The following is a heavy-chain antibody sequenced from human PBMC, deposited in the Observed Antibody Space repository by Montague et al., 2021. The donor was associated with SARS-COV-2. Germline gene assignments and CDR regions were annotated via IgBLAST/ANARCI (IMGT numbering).Heavy chain of an antibody. V-gene: IGHV6-1*01. D-gene: IGHD2-8*02. Sequence: CAISGDSVGSDIAAWNWDRQSPSSGLGWQGRTRYTSTRYETYAVSVQSRITITADTSKNQFSLHLNSVTPEDTAVYYCARDLYWAFDAWGLGTAVTVSA. J-gene: IGHJ3*01. CDR3: ARDLYWAFDA. CDR1: GDSVGSDIAA. CDR2: TRYTSTRYE.